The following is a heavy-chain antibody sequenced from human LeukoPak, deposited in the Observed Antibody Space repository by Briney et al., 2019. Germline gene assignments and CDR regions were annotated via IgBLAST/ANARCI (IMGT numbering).Heavy chain of an antibody. CDR1: GYTFTGYD. CDR3: ARGGGGMVDY. CDR2: MNPNNGNA. D-gene: IGHD5-24*01. J-gene: IGHJ4*02. Sequence: ASVKVSCKPSGYTFTGYDINWVRQATGQGLEWMGWMNPNNGNAGYAQKFQGRVTITRNTSISTAYMELSSLRSEDTAIYYCARGGGGMVDYWGQGTLVTVSS. V-gene: IGHV1-8*03.